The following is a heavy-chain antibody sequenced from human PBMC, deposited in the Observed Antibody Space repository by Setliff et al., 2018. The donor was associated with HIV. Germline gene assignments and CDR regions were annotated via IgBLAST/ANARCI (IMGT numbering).Heavy chain of an antibody. CDR2: IYHSGST. CDR3: ARDPPRYYDSSGYYYPI. CDR1: ADSISSSSSY. Sequence: SETLSLTCTVSADSISSSSSYWGWIRQPPGKGLEWIGYIYHSGSTYYNPSLKSRVTISVDTSKNQFSLKLSSVTAADTAVYYCARDPPRYYDSSGYYYPIWGQGTLVTVSS. V-gene: IGHV4-39*02. J-gene: IGHJ1*01. D-gene: IGHD3-22*01.